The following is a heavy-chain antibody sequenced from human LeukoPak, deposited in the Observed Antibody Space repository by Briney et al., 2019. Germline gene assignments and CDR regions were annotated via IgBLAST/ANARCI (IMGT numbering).Heavy chain of an antibody. V-gene: IGHV3-21*01. CDR2: ISSTSGQI. CDR3: ARAPTRDPYFDY. CDR1: GFIFSDDK. Sequence: PGGSLRLSCAASGFIFSDDKMNWVRQAPGKGLEWVSSISSTSGQINYADSVKGRFTISRDSAKNSLYLQMNSLRAEDTAVYYCARAPTRDPYFDYWGHGTLVTVSS. J-gene: IGHJ4*01.